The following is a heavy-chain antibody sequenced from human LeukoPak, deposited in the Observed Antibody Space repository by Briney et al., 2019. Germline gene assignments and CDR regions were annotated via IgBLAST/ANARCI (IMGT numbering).Heavy chain of an antibody. CDR3: ARDKVNLANPFDY. CDR2: ISYDGSNK. Sequence: GRSLRLSCAASGFTFSSYAMHWVRQAPGKGLEWVAVISYDGSNKYYADSVKGRFTISRDNSKNTLYLQMNSLRAEDTAVYYCARDKVNLANPFDYWGQGTLVTVSS. V-gene: IGHV3-30-3*01. D-gene: IGHD5-12*01. CDR1: GFTFSSYA. J-gene: IGHJ4*02.